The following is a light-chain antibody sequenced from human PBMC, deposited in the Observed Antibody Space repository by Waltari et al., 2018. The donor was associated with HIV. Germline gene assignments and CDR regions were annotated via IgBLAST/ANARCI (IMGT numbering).Light chain of an antibody. J-gene: IGKJ2*01. CDR1: QGVRNA. CDR2: DAS. V-gene: IGKV1-13*02. CDR3: PQFRTYPRT. Sequence: AIQLAQSPSSLSAYVGDRVTITCRASQGVRNALAWYQQKPGRPPKLLIYDASTLEGGVPSRFSGSLSGTDFNLTISNLQPEDSATYYCPQFRTYPRTFGQGTTLEIK.